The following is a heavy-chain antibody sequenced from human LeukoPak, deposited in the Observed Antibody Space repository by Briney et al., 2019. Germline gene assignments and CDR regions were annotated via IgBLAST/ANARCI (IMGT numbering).Heavy chain of an antibody. V-gene: IGHV3-21*01. D-gene: IGHD3-22*01. Sequence: GGSLRLSCAASGFTFSSYSMNWVRQAPGKGLEWVSSISSSSSYIYYADSVKGRFTISRDNAKNSLYLQMNSLRAEDTAVYYCARASYDSSGKSYHYMDVWGKGTTVTVSS. CDR2: ISSSSSYI. CDR1: GFTFSSYS. CDR3: ARASYDSSGKSYHYMDV. J-gene: IGHJ6*03.